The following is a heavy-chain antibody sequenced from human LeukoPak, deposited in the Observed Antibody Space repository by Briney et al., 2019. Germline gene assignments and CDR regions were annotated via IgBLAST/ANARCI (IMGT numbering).Heavy chain of an antibody. CDR1: GFTFSSYG. Sequence: GGSPRLSCAASGFTFSSYGMHWVRQAPGKGLEWVAGIWYDGNNKYYADSVKGRFTISRDNSKNTLYLQMNSLRAEDTAVYYCVKDQYYDSSGYYFDYWGQGTLVTVSS. CDR2: IWYDGNNK. CDR3: VKDQYYDSSGYYFDY. V-gene: IGHV3-33*06. D-gene: IGHD3-22*01. J-gene: IGHJ4*02.